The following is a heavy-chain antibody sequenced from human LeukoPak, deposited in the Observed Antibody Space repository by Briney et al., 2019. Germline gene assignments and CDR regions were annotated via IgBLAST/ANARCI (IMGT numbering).Heavy chain of an antibody. V-gene: IGHV1-69*06. CDR2: IIPIFGRA. CDR1: GYTFTIYY. D-gene: IGHD3-10*01. J-gene: IGHJ6*03. CDR3: AKGRGRLNVNRGVYNYHYYMEV. Sequence: GASVKLSCTASGYTFTIYYMHWVRQAPGQGLEWMGGIIPIFGRAYYAQNFQGRVTITADKSTSTAYMELSSLGSEDTAIYYCAKGRGRLNVNRGVYNYHYYMEVWGTGTTVIVS.